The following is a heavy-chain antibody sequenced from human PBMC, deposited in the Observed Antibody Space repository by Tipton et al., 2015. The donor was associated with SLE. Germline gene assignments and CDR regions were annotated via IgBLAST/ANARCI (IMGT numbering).Heavy chain of an antibody. Sequence: GLVKPSETLSLTCTVSGGSISSYYWSWIRQPPGKGLEWIGYIYYSGSTNYNPYLKSRGTISVDTSKNQFSLKLSSVTAADTAVYYCARWMRSYFDYWGQGTLVTVSS. J-gene: IGHJ4*02. CDR1: GGSISSYY. V-gene: IGHV4-59*01. CDR2: IYYSGST. CDR3: ARWMRSYFDY. D-gene: IGHD2-2*03.